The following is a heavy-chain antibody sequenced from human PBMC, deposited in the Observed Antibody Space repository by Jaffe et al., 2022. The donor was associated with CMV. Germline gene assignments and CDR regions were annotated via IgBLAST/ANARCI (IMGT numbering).Heavy chain of an antibody. D-gene: IGHD3-3*01. Sequence: EVQLLESGGGLVQPGGSLRLSCAASGFTFSSYAMSWVRQAPGKGLEWVSAISGSGGSTYYADSVKGRFTISRDNSKNTLYLQMNSLRAEDTAVYYCASRLRFLEWFQLDVWGQGTTVTVSS. J-gene: IGHJ6*02. V-gene: IGHV3-23*01. CDR3: ASRLRFLEWFQLDV. CDR2: ISGSGGST. CDR1: GFTFSSYA.